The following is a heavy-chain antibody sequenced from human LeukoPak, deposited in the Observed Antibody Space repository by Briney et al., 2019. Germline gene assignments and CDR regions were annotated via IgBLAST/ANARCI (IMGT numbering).Heavy chain of an antibody. CDR3: AMPLVTIFGVVIRSKSGFDY. D-gene: IGHD3-3*01. J-gene: IGHJ4*02. V-gene: IGHV3-23*01. CDR2: ISGSGGST. Sequence: GGSLRLSCAASGFTFSSYAMSWVRQAPGKGLEWVAAISGSGGSTYYADSVKGRFTIARDNSKNTLYLQMNSLRAEDTAVYYCAMPLVTIFGVVIRSKSGFDYWGQGTLVTVSS. CDR1: GFTFSSYA.